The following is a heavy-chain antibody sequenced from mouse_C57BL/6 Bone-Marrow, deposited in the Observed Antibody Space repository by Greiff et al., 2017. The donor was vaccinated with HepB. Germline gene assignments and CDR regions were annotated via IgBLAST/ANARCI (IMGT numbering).Heavy chain of an antibody. V-gene: IGHV1-55*01. J-gene: IGHJ4*01. CDR1: GYTFTSYW. CDR2: IYPGSGST. CDR3: ARWGKFDCDVDY. D-gene: IGHD2-3*01. Sequence: QVQLQQPGAELVKPGASVKMSCKASGYTFTSYWITWVKQRPGQGLEWIGDIYPGSGSTNYNEKFKSKATLTVDTSSSTAYMQLSSLTSEDSAVYYCARWGKFDCDVDYWGQGTSVTVTS.